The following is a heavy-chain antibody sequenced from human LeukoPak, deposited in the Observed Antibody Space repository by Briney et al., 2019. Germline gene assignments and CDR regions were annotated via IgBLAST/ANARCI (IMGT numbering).Heavy chain of an antibody. D-gene: IGHD3-3*01. CDR3: ARDPGVVAFHYFDF. Sequence: PGGSLRLSCAASGFTFSAHAMAWVRQAPGKGLEWVSGIGGLGGSTYYAGSVKGRFTISRDNSENTLYLEVNSLRADDTAVYYCARDPGVVAFHYFDFWGQGALVTVSS. CDR2: IGGLGGST. V-gene: IGHV3-23*01. J-gene: IGHJ4*02. CDR1: GFTFSAHA.